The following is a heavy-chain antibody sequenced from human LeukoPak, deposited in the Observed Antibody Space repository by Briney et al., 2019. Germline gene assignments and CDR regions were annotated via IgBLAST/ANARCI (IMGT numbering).Heavy chain of an antibody. V-gene: IGHV4-39*01. D-gene: IGHD5-24*01. Sequence: PSETLSLTCTVSGGPISSGDYYWGWIRQPPGKGLEWIGSIYYSGSTYYNPSLTSRVTISVDTSKNQFSLKLSSVTAADTAVYYCARLYGYSFAVSRKYFDYWGQGTLVTVPS. CDR3: ARLYGYSFAVSRKYFDY. J-gene: IGHJ4*02. CDR2: IYYSGST. CDR1: GGPISSGDYY.